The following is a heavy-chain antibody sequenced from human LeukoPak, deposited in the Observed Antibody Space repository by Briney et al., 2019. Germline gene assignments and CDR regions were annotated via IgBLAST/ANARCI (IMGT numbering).Heavy chain of an antibody. Sequence: SETLSLTCTVSGGSISSSSYYWGWIRQPPGKGLEWIGSIYYSGSTYYNPSLKSRVTISVDTSKSQFSLKLSSVTAADTAVYYCARHYRPDVNGFWSGYPDYWGQGTLVTVSS. D-gene: IGHD3-3*01. CDR1: GGSISSSSYY. CDR3: ARHYRPDVNGFWSGYPDY. J-gene: IGHJ4*02. CDR2: IYYSGST. V-gene: IGHV4-39*01.